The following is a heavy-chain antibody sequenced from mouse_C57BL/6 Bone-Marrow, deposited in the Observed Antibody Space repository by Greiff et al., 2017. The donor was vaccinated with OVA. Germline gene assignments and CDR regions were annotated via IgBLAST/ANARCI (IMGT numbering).Heavy chain of an antibody. V-gene: IGHV5-17*01. J-gene: IGHJ2*01. CDR2: ISSGSSTI. Sequence: EVHLVESGGGLVKPGGSLKLSCAASGFTFSDYGMHWVRQAPEKGLEWVAYISSGSSTIYYADTVKGRFTISRDNAKNTLFLQMTSLRSEDTAMYYCARARITTLDYFDYWGQGTTLTVSS. CDR1: GFTFSDYG. D-gene: IGHD1-1*01. CDR3: ARARITTLDYFDY.